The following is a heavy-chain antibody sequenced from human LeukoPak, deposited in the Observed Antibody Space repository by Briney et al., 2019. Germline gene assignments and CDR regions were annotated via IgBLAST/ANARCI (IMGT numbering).Heavy chain of an antibody. J-gene: IGHJ3*02. CDR2: ISAYNGNT. Sequence: ASVKASCKASGYTFTSYGISWVRQAPGQGLEWMGWISAYNGNTNYAQKLQGRVTMTTDTSTSTAYMELRSLRSDDTAVYYCARDHEVRLGELSFDAFDIWGQGTMVTVSS. D-gene: IGHD3-16*02. V-gene: IGHV1-18*01. CDR3: ARDHEVRLGELSFDAFDI. CDR1: GYTFTSYG.